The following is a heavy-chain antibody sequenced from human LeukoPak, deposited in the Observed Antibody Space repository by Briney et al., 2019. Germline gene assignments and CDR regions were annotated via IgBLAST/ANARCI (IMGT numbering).Heavy chain of an antibody. Sequence: GSSVTVSCKASGGTFSSYAISWVRQAPGQGLEWMGGIIPIFGTANYAQKFQGRVTITTDESTSTAYMELSSLRSEDTAVYYCARYPLDDSSGSPYNWFDPWGQGTLVTVSS. CDR2: IIPIFGTA. CDR3: ARYPLDDSSGSPYNWFDP. CDR1: GGTFSSYA. D-gene: IGHD3-22*01. V-gene: IGHV1-69*05. J-gene: IGHJ5*02.